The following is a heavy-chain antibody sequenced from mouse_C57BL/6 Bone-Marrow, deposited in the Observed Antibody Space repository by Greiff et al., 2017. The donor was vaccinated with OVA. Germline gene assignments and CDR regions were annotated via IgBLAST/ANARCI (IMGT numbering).Heavy chain of an antibody. V-gene: IGHV1-81*01. D-gene: IGHD1-1*01. Sequence: VQLQQSGAELARPGASVKLSCKASGYTFTSYGISWVKQRTGQGLEWIGEIYPRSGNTYYNEKFKGKATLTADKSSSTAYMELRSLTSEDSAVYFCARYPYYGNVVDYWGQGTTLTVSS. CDR1: GYTFTSYG. CDR2: IYPRSGNT. CDR3: ARYPYYGNVVDY. J-gene: IGHJ2*01.